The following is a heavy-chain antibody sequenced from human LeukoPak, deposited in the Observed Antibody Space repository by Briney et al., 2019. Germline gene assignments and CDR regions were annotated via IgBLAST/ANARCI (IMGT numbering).Heavy chain of an antibody. CDR2: INPNSGGT. V-gene: IGHV1-2*02. J-gene: IGHJ4*02. CDR3: ARNPAGAVAGKFDY. CDR1: GYTFTGYY. D-gene: IGHD6-19*01. Sequence: GASVKVSCKASGYTFTGYYMHWVRQAPGQGLEWMGWINPNSGGTNYAQKFQDRVTMTRDTSISTAYMELSRLRSDDTAVYYCARNPAGAVAGKFDYWGQGTLVTVSS.